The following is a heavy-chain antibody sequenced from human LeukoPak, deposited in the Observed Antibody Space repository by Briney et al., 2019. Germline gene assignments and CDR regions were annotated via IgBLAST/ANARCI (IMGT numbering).Heavy chain of an antibody. CDR3: AREGRKRTIDY. V-gene: IGHV3-48*03. CDR2: ISSSGSTI. D-gene: IGHD1-14*01. Sequence: PGGSLRLSCAASGFTFSSYEMNWVRQAPGKGLEWVSYISSSGSTIYYADSVKGRFTISRDNAKNSLYLQMNSLRAEDTAVYYCAREGRKRTIDYWGQGTLVTVSS. CDR1: GFTFSSYE. J-gene: IGHJ4*02.